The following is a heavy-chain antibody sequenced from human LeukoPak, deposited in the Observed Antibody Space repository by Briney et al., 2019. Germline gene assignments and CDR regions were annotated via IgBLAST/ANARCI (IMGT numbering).Heavy chain of an antibody. Sequence: GESLKISCKGSGYSFTSYWITWVRQMPGKGLEWMGRIDPSDSYTNYSPSFQGHVTISADKSISTAYLQWSSLKASDTAMYYCARRQYSGYDFDFWGQGTLVTVSS. CDR1: GYSFTSYW. V-gene: IGHV5-10-1*01. CDR3: ARRQYSGYDFDF. CDR2: IDPSDSYT. D-gene: IGHD5-12*01. J-gene: IGHJ4*02.